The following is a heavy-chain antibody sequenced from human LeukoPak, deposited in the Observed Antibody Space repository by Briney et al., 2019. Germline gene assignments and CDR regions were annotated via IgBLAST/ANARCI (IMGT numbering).Heavy chain of an antibody. V-gene: IGHV1-18*04. D-gene: IGHD4-23*01. J-gene: IGHJ4*02. CDR2: ISAYNGNT. Sequence: ASVKVSCKASGHTFTSYFIHWVRQAPGQGLEWMGWISAYNGNTNSAQNLQGRVTMTTDTSTSTAYMELMKLSSHNTAVMYCARVAGYYRTNSLFPLDYWGQGTMVTVSS. CDR1: GHTFTSYF. CDR3: ARVAGYYRTNSLFPLDY.